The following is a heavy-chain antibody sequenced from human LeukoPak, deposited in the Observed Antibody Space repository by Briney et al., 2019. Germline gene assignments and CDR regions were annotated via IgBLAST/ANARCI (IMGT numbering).Heavy chain of an antibody. CDR1: GFSFSDSD. Sequence: PGGSLRLSCAASGFSFSDSDMNWVRQAPGKGLEWVSYLSSSGTIYYADSVKGRFTISRDNAKNSLFLQMNSLRAEDTALYYCARRFDCWGQGTLVTVSS. V-gene: IGHV3-69-1*01. CDR2: LSSSGTI. CDR3: ARRFDC. J-gene: IGHJ4*02.